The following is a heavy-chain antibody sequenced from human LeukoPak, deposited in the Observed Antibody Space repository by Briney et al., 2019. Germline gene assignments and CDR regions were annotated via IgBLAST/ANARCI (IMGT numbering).Heavy chain of an antibody. CDR1: GFTFSSYA. D-gene: IGHD3-22*01. Sequence: GSLRLSCAASGFTFSSYAMHWVRQAPGKGLEWVAVISYDGSNKYYADSVKGRFTISRDNAKNSLYLQMNSLRAEDTAVYYCARGSTAYSSWHGGDYWGQGTLVTVSS. CDR2: ISYDGSNK. CDR3: ARGSTAYSSWHGGDY. V-gene: IGHV3-30*04. J-gene: IGHJ4*02.